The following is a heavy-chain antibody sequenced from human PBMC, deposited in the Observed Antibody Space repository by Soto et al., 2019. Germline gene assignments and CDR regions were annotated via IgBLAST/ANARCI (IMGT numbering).Heavy chain of an antibody. D-gene: IGHD2-8*01. CDR3: GKMEVSYSYMDV. CDR2: LYHRGSS. Sequence: SETLSLTCTVSGASISNYYWTWIRQAPGKGLEWIAYLYHRGSSKYNPSLQSRVTMSLDPSKNQFSLRLTSVTAADTAVYYCGKMEVSYSYMDVGGGGTPVTVSS. CDR1: GASISNYY. V-gene: IGHV4-59*08. J-gene: IGHJ6*03.